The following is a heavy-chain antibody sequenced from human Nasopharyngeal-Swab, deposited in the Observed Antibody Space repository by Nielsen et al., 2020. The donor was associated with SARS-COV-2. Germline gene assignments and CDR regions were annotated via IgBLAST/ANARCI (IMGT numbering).Heavy chain of an antibody. D-gene: IGHD1-26*01. CDR2: ISSSSSTI. V-gene: IGHV3-48*01. CDR3: AKDLGSGSYRYFQH. Sequence: GGSLRLSCAASGFTFNDYSMNWVRQAPGKGLEWVSYISSSSSTIYYADSVKGRFTISRDNSKNTLYLQMNSLRAEDTAVYYCAKDLGSGSYRYFQHWGQGTLVTVSS. CDR1: GFTFNDYS. J-gene: IGHJ1*01.